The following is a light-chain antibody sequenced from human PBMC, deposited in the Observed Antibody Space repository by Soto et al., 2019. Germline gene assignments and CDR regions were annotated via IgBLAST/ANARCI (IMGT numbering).Light chain of an antibody. CDR1: SSDIGSYNQ. Sequence: LTQPASESASPGQSLTISSSGTSSDIGSYNQVAWFQQFPGKSPKLMIYAVSDRPPGVSDRFSGSKSSITASLTISGPQTEDEADYYCISYTDRQSYLFGTGTKGTVL. CDR3: ISYTDRQSYL. J-gene: IGLJ1*01. CDR2: AVS. V-gene: IGLV2-14*03.